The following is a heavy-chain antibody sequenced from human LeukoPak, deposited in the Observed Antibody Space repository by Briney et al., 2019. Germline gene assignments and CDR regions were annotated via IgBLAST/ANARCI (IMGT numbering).Heavy chain of an antibody. CDR3: ARDSSLGGVRDY. J-gene: IGHJ4*02. V-gene: IGHV3-48*03. CDR1: GFTFSSCE. CDR2: ISSSGSTI. Sequence: GGSLRLSCAASGFTFSSCEMHWVRQAPGKGLEWVSYISSSGSTIYYADSVKGRFTISRDNAKNSLYLQMNSLRAEDTAVYYCARDSSLGGVRDYWGQGTLVTVSS. D-gene: IGHD3-16*01.